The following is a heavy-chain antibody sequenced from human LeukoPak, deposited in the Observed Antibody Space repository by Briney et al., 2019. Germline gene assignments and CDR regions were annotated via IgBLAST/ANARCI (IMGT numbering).Heavy chain of an antibody. D-gene: IGHD2-2*01. V-gene: IGHV3-33*01. Sequence: GTSLRLSCAASGFPFSNHGMHWVRQVPGKGLEWVAVIWYDGSKKYYAASVRGRFTISRDISKNTLYLQMNSLRAEDTALYYCVSDDCSTTFCYASWGQGTLVTVSS. CDR2: IWYDGSKK. J-gene: IGHJ1*01. CDR1: GFPFSNHG. CDR3: VSDDCSTTFCYAS.